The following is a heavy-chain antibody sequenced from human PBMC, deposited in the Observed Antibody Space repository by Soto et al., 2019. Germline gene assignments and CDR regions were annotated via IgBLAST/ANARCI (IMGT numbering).Heavy chain of an antibody. CDR3: ARGRYGDY. D-gene: IGHD1-1*01. Sequence: QVHLVQSGAEVKKPGASVKVSCKGSGYAFTTYGITWVRQAPGQGLEWMGWISAHNGNTNYAQKLQGSVTVTRDTSTGLAYMELRSLSSVDTAVYYCARGRYGDYWGQGALVTVSS. J-gene: IGHJ4*02. CDR1: GYAFTTYG. V-gene: IGHV1-18*01. CDR2: ISAHNGNT.